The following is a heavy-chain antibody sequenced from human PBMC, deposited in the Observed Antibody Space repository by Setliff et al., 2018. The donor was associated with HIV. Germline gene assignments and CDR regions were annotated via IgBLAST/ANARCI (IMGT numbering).Heavy chain of an antibody. CDR1: GGSISSSSYY. Sequence: LSLTCTVSGGSISSSSYYWGWIRQPPGKGLEWIGSIYYSGSAYYSPSLKSRVTISVDTSKNQFSLKLSSVTAADTAVYYCASRYHYYDSSGYYRQGAFDIWGQGTMVTVSS. J-gene: IGHJ3*02. V-gene: IGHV4-39*01. D-gene: IGHD3-22*01. CDR3: ASRYHYYDSSGYYRQGAFDI. CDR2: IYYSGSA.